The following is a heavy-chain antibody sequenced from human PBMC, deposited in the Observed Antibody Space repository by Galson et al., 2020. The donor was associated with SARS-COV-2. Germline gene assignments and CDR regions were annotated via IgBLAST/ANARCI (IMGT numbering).Heavy chain of an antibody. CDR2: ISFDGSDT. CDR1: GFTFSAYT. D-gene: IGHD6-13*01. J-gene: IGHJ4*02. CDR3: ARGPRYSVSWYMRGFFDY. Sequence: GESLKISCEDSGFTFSAYTMNWVRQTPGKGLEWEALISFDGSDTYYADSVKGRFTISRDNSKNTLYLQMNSLRPEDTAVYYCARGPRYSVSWYMRGFFDYWGRGIQVTVSS. V-gene: IGHV3-30-3*01.